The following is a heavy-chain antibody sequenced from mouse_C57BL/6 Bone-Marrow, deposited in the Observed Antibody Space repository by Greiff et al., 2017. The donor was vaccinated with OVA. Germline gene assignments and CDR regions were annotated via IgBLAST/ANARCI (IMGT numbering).Heavy chain of an antibody. V-gene: IGHV2-9-1*01. CDR1: GFSLTSYA. D-gene: IGHD2-3*01. CDR2: IWTGGGT. Sequence: VHLVESGPGLVAPSQSLSITCTVSGFSLTSYAISWVRPTPGKGLEWLGVIWTGGGTNYNSALKSRLSISKDNSKSQVFLKRNSLQTDDTARYYCARDGYYVYDAMDYWGQGTSVTVSS. J-gene: IGHJ4*01. CDR3: ARDGYYVYDAMDY.